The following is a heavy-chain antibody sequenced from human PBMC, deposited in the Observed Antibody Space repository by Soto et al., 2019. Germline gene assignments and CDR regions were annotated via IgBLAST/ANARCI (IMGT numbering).Heavy chain of an antibody. CDR2: IRSKANSYAT. CDR1: GFTFSGSA. D-gene: IGHD1-26*01. J-gene: IGHJ4*02. V-gene: IGHV3-73*02. CDR3: TRQPYSGSSDY. Sequence: EVQLVESGGGLVQPGGSLKLSCAASGFTFSGSAMHWVRQASGKGLEWVGRIRSKANSYATAYAASVKGRFTISRDDSKNTAELQMNSLKTEDTAVYYCTRQPYSGSSDYWGQGTLVTVSS.